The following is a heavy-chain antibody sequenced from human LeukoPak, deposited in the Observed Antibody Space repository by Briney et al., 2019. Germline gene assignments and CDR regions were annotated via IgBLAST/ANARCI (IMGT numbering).Heavy chain of an antibody. D-gene: IGHD3-22*01. V-gene: IGHV3-11*04. CDR1: GFTFSDYY. CDR2: ISSSGSTI. Sequence: GGSLRLSCAASGFTFSDYYMSWIRQAPGKGLEWVSYISSSGSTIYYADSVKGRFTISRDNAKNSLYLHMNSLRAEDTAVYYCARATTYYYDSSVGYWGQGTLVTVSS. J-gene: IGHJ4*02. CDR3: ARATTYYYDSSVGY.